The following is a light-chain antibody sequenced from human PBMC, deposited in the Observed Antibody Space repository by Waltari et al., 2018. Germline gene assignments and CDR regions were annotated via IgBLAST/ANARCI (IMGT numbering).Light chain of an antibody. V-gene: IGLV2-14*01. CDR1: NTDAVAAQY. CDR2: EVS. J-gene: IGLJ2*01. CDR3: SSYTSSSTVV. Sequence: QSALTQPASASGSPGQSVTISRTGTNTDAVAAQYVPWYQQHPGKAPKPMIYEVSNRPSGVSNRFSGSKSGNTASLTISGLQAEDEADYYCSSYTSSSTVVFGGGTKLTVL.